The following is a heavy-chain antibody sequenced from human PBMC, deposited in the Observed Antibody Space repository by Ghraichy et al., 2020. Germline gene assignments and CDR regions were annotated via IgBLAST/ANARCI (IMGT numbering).Heavy chain of an antibody. J-gene: IGHJ6*02. CDR1: DGFISSASYY. D-gene: IGHD3-10*01. CDR3: ARHNSGGMDV. Sequence: SETLSLTCIVSDGFISSASYYWGWIRQPPGKGLEWIGSVYYSGTTYYNPSLKNRLTISVDTPNNRFSLRLSSVTATDTAIYYCARHNSGGMDVWGQGTTVTVSS. V-gene: IGHV4-39*01. CDR2: VYYSGTT.